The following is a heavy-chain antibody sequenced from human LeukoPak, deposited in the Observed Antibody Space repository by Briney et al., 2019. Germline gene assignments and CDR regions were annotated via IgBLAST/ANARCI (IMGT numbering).Heavy chain of an antibody. Sequence: GGSLRLSCAASGFIVTNNYMTWVRQAPGQGLEWVSVIYSDASAYYADSVRGSFIISRDTSKNTIYLQMNRLTAEDTAVYYCARGSELGATCDYWGQGTLVTVSS. CDR1: GFIVTNNY. V-gene: IGHV3-66*01. D-gene: IGHD1-26*01. CDR2: IYSDASA. CDR3: ARGSELGATCDY. J-gene: IGHJ4*02.